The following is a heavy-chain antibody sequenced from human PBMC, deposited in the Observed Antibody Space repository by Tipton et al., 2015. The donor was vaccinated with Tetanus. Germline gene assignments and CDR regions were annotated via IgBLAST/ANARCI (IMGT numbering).Heavy chain of an antibody. J-gene: IGHJ5*01. CDR2: IFPVYGTA. CDR3: ARPDRYCSGGSCYLALDS. CDR1: GGAFRTYA. Sequence: QLVQSGAEVKRPGSAVRVSCKTSGGAFRTYAISWVRQAPGQGLEWMGGIFPVYGTANYAPQFQGRVTITADEATGTAYMESNSLTSEDTAVYFCARPDRYCSGGSCYLALDSWGQGTLVIVS. D-gene: IGHD2-15*01. V-gene: IGHV1-69*01.